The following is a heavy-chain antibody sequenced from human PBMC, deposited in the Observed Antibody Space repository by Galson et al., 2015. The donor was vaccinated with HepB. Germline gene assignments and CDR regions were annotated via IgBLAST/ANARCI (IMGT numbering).Heavy chain of an antibody. Sequence: SVKVSCKASGGTFSSYAISWVRQAPGQGLEWMGGIIPIFGTANYAQKFQGRVTITADESTSTAYMELSSLRSEDTAVYYCARGGYSYGYSDYYYGMDVWGQGTTVTVSS. CDR1: GGTFSSYA. CDR3: ARGGYSYGYSDYYYGMDV. D-gene: IGHD5-18*01. J-gene: IGHJ6*02. V-gene: IGHV1-69*13. CDR2: IIPIFGTA.